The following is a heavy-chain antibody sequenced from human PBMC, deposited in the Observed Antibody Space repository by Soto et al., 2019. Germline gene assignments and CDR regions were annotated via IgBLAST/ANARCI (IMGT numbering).Heavy chain of an antibody. D-gene: IGHD3-16*01. V-gene: IGHV4-59*01. CDR1: GSSISSYY. J-gene: IGHJ4*02. Sequence: SETLSLTCTLSGSSISSYYRSWIRQPPGKGLEWIGYIYYSGSTNYNPSLKSRVTISVDTSKNQFSLKLSSVTAADTAVYYCARAWAHYFDYWGQGTLVTVSS. CDR3: ARAWAHYFDY. CDR2: IYYSGST.